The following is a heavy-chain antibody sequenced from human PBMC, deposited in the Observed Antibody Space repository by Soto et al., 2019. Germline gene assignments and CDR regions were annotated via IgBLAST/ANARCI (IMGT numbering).Heavy chain of an antibody. D-gene: IGHD6-13*01. V-gene: IGHV3-23*01. CDR3: AKDRQQLVRGWFDP. CDR2: ISGSGGST. J-gene: IGHJ5*02. CDR1: GFTFSSYA. Sequence: PVGSLRLSCAASGFTFSSYAMSWVRQAPGKGLEWVSAISGSGGSTYYADSVKGRFTISRDNSKDTLYLQMNSLRAEDTAVYYCAKDRQQLVRGWFDPWGQGTLVTVPQ.